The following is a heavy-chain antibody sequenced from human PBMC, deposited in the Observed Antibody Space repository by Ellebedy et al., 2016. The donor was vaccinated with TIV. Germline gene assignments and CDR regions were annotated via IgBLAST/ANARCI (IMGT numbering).Heavy chain of an antibody. CDR3: AKTTGGQYFYGMDV. J-gene: IGHJ6*02. V-gene: IGHV3-23*01. Sequence: GESLKISCAASGFTFSSYTMTWVRQGPGKGLEWVSAISGRGATTYYADYVKGRFTISRDNTKNTVYLQMNSLRAEDTAIYYSAKTTGGQYFYGMDVWGHGTTVTVSS. CDR1: GFTFSSYT. D-gene: IGHD3-9*01. CDR2: ISGRGATT.